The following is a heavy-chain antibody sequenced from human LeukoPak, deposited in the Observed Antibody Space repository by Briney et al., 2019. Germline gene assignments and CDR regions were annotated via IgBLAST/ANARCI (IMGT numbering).Heavy chain of an antibody. CDR2: MNPNSGNT. V-gene: IGHV1-8*03. D-gene: IGHD6-19*01. CDR1: GYTFISYD. J-gene: IGHJ6*03. Sequence: ASVKVSCKASGYTFISYDINWVRQVTGQGREWMGWMNPNSGNTGYAQKFQGRVTITRNTSISTAFMELSSLRSEDTAVYYCARRAVGNSHYYSMDVWGKGTTVTVSS. CDR3: ARRAVGNSHYYSMDV.